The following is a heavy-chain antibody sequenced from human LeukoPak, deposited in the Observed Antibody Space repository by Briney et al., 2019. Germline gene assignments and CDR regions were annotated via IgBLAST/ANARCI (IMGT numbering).Heavy chain of an antibody. J-gene: IGHJ4*02. D-gene: IGHD3-10*01. CDR1: GLTVTSNH. V-gene: IGHV3-53*01. CDR3: ARLRGGY. CDR2: MKSDGTT. Sequence: GGSLRLSCGASGLTVTSNHMSWVRQAPGKGLEWVSLMKSDGTTEYADSVKGRFTISRDNSKNTLFLQMNSLRVEDTAVYYCARLRGGYWGRGTPVSVSS.